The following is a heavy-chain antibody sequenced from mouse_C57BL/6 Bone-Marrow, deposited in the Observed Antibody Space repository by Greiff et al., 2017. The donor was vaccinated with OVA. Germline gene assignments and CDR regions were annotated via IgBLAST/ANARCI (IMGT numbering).Heavy chain of an antibody. CDR2: INYDGSGT. Sequence: EVKLVESEGGLVQPGSSMKLSCTASGFTFSDYYMAWVRQVPEKGLEWVANINYDGSGTYYLDSLKSRFIISRDNAKNILYLQMSSLKSEDTATYYCARDSYLDDWGKGTTLTVSS. CDR1: GFTFSDYY. J-gene: IGHJ2*01. V-gene: IGHV5-16*01. CDR3: ARDSYLDD.